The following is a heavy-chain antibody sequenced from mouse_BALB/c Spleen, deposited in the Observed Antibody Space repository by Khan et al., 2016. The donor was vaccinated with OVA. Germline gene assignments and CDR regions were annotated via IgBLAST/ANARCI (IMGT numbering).Heavy chain of an antibody. Sequence: VQLQQSGAELVRPGVSVKISCKGSGYTFTDFTIHWVKQSHALSLEWIGVISTYYGDVTYNQKFKGKATMTVDKSSSTTYMELARLPSEASAIYYCTRGAGGSRLAYWGQGTLVTVSA. CDR2: ISTYYGDV. V-gene: IGHV1S137*01. CDR1: GYTFTDFT. CDR3: TRGAGGSRLAY. J-gene: IGHJ3*01.